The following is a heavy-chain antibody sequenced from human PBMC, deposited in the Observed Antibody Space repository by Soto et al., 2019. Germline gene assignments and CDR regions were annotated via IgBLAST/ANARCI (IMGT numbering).Heavy chain of an antibody. Sequence: GGSLRLSCAASRFAFRSYSMSSFRLASGKGLEWVSAISGSGGSTYYADSVKGRFTISRDNSKNTLYLQMNSLRAEDTAVYYCAKTTVPYYYYYYMDVWGKGT. D-gene: IGHD4-17*01. CDR3: AKTTVPYYYYYYMDV. J-gene: IGHJ6*03. CDR2: ISGSGGST. V-gene: IGHV3-23*01. CDR1: RFAFRSYS.